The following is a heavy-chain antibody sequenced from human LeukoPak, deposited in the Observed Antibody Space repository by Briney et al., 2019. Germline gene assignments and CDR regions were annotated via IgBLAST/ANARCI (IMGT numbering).Heavy chain of an antibody. Sequence: GGSLRLSCAASGFTFSSYAMSWVRQAPGKGLEWVANIKQDGSVKFYADSMKGRFTISRDNAKNSLYLQMNSLRTEDTAVYYCARDTPLGCFDYWGQGTLVTVSS. CDR3: ARDTPLGCFDY. V-gene: IGHV3-7*01. J-gene: IGHJ4*02. CDR2: IKQDGSVK. D-gene: IGHD2-15*01. CDR1: GFTFSSYA.